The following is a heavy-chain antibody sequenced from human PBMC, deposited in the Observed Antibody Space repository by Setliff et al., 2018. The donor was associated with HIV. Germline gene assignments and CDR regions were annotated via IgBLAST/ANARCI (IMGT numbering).Heavy chain of an antibody. CDR3: ARENRGAAAGYNWFDP. V-gene: IGHV3-23*01. Sequence: GSLRLSCAASGFTFSTYPMSWVRQAPGKGLEWVSGISGSGGSTYYADSVKGRFTISRDNSKNTLYLQMNSLRPEDTAVYYCARENRGAAAGYNWFDPWGQGTLVTVSS. J-gene: IGHJ5*02. CDR1: GFTFSTYP. D-gene: IGHD6-13*01. CDR2: ISGSGGST.